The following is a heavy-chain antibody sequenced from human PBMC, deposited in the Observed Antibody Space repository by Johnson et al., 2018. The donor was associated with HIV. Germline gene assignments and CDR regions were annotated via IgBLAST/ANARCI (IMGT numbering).Heavy chain of an antibody. Sequence: MLLVESGGGVVQPGRSLRLSCAASGFSFEDHDMSWVRQVPGKGLEWVSGINWNGGSTGYADSVKGRVSISRDNAKKSLYLRMNSLRAEDTALYYCVTRGFYCSDGVCHGVFDFWGQGTVVSVSS. CDR2: INWNGGST. V-gene: IGHV3-20*04. D-gene: IGHD2-8*01. J-gene: IGHJ3*01. CDR1: GFSFEDHD. CDR3: VTRGFYCSDGVCHGVFDF.